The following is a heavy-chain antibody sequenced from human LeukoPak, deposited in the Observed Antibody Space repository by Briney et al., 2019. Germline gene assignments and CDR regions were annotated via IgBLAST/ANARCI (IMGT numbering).Heavy chain of an antibody. D-gene: IGHD3-9*01. CDR1: GGSISSYY. V-gene: IGHV4-59*01. CDR2: IYYSGST. Sequence: PSETLSLTCTVSGGSISSYYWSWIRQPPGKGLEWIGYIYYSGSTNYNPSLKSRVTISVDTSKNQFSLKLSSVAAADTAVYYCASGHYDILTGYSPDAFDIWGQGTMVTVSS. J-gene: IGHJ3*02. CDR3: ASGHYDILTGYSPDAFDI.